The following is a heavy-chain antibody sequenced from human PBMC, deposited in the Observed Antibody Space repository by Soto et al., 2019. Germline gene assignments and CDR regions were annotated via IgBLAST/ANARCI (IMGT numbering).Heavy chain of an antibody. J-gene: IGHJ4*02. D-gene: IGHD6-13*01. CDR3: AGSDSSSWFQPFDY. CDR2: INHSGST. Sequence: SETLSLTCAVYGWCFSGYYWSWIRQPPGKGLEWIGEINHSGSTNYNPSLKSRVTISVDTSKNQFSLKLSSVTAADTAVYYCAGSDSSSWFQPFDYWGQGTLVTVSS. CDR1: GWCFSGYY. V-gene: IGHV4-34*01.